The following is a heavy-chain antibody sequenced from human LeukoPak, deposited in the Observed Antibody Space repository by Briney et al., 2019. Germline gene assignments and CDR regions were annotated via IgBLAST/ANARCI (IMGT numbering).Heavy chain of an antibody. J-gene: IGHJ5*02. D-gene: IGHD3-3*01. Sequence: GGSLRLACALYALTLSTYAMNWVRQAPGKGLEWVSAINGDGGTTTYADSVKGRLTIPRDNSENTMYLQMNGLRAGDTAIYYCARDSGYDFWSGYVNWFDPWGQGTLVTVSS. V-gene: IGHV3-23*01. CDR2: INGDGGTT. CDR1: ALTLSTYA. CDR3: ARDSGYDFWSGYVNWFDP.